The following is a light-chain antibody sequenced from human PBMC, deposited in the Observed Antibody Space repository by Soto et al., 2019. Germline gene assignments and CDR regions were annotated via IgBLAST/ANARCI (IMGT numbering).Light chain of an antibody. CDR2: AAS. J-gene: IGKJ2*01. Sequence: DIQMTQSPSSLSASVGDRVSITCRASQTIITYLNWYQQKPGKAPKLLISAASNLQSGVPSRFSGRGSETEFTLTISSVQPEDFATYYCQQSYSTPQTFGQGTKLEIK. CDR1: QTIITY. V-gene: IGKV1-39*01. CDR3: QQSYSTPQT.